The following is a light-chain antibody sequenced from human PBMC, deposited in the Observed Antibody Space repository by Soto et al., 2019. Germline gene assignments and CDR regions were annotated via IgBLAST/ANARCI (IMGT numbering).Light chain of an antibody. V-gene: IGKV3-20*01. J-gene: IGKJ1*01. CDR1: QSVSNNY. CDR3: QQYGSSGT. Sequence: EIVWKQSPGTLSLSPGERATISCRASQSVSNNYLAWYQQKPGQAPRLLIYGASNRATGLTDRFSGSGSGTDFTLTISRLEPEEFAVYYCQQYGSSGTFGQGTKVEIK. CDR2: GAS.